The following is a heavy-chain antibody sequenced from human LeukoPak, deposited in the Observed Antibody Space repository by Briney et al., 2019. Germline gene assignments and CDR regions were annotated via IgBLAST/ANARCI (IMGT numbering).Heavy chain of an antibody. V-gene: IGHV4-34*01. CDR3: ARGRNYYDSSGYTGDYFDY. CDR1: GGSFSGYY. CDR2: INHSGST. J-gene: IGHJ4*02. D-gene: IGHD3-22*01. Sequence: PSETLSLTCAVYGGSFSGYYWSWIRQPPGEGLEWIGEINHSGSTNYNPSLKSRVTISVDTSKNQFSLKLSSVTAADTAVYYCARGRNYYDSSGYTGDYFDYWGQGTLVTVSS.